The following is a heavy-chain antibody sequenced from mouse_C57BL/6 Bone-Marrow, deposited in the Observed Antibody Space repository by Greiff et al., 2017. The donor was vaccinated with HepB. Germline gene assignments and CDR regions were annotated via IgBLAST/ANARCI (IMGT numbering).Heavy chain of an antibody. CDR1: GYTFTSYW. Sequence: VQLQQPGAELVRPGSSVKLSCKASGYTFTSYWMHWVKQRPIQGLEWIGNIDPSDSETHYNQKFKDKATLTVDKSSSTAYMQLSSLTSEDSAVYYCARGLDYYGSSYPLYAMDYWGQGTSVTVSS. J-gene: IGHJ4*01. CDR3: ARGLDYYGSSYPLYAMDY. CDR2: IDPSDSET. V-gene: IGHV1-52*01. D-gene: IGHD1-1*01.